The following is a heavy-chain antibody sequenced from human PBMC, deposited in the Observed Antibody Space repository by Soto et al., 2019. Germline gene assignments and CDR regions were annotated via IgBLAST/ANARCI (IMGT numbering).Heavy chain of an antibody. V-gene: IGHV3-11*05. CDR3: VRGGGGGLFDP. CDR1: GLTFGDSY. J-gene: IGHJ5*02. CDR2: ISPGSRYP. D-gene: IGHD2-15*01. Sequence: QVQLVESGGGLVPPGGSLRLSCAGSGLTFGDSYMSWIRQAPGKGLEWLSYISPGSRYPAYADSVKGRFTISRDNAKRSLYLQMMSLTAEDTAIYYCVRGGGGGLFDPWGQGTMVTVSS.